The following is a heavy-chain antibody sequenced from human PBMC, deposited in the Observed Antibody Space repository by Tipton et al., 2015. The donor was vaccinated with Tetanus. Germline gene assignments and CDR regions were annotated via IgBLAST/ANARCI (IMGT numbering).Heavy chain of an antibody. J-gene: IGHJ4*02. V-gene: IGHV4-61*01. CDR2: IYYSGST. CDR1: GGSVSSGRYY. Sequence: LSLTCTVSGGSVSSGRYYWSWIRQPPGKGLEWIGYIYYSGSTNYNPSLKSRVTISVDTSKNQFSLKLSSVTAADTAVYYCARDHRATVVTPGYYFDYWGQGTLVTVSS. CDR3: ARDHRATVVTPGYYFDY. D-gene: IGHD4-23*01.